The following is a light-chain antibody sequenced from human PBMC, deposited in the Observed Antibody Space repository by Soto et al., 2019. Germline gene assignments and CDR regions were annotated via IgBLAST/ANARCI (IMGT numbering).Light chain of an antibody. J-gene: IGLJ2*01. Sequence: QPVLTQPPSVSGAPGQTVTISCTGSSSNIGTGYDVHWYQQLPGTAPKLLIYGNNNRPSGVPDRFSGSKSGTSASLAITGLQTEDEADYYCQSYDNTLSSSQVVFGGGTKLTVL. CDR3: QSYDNTLSSSQVV. CDR1: SSNIGTGYD. CDR2: GNN. V-gene: IGLV1-40*01.